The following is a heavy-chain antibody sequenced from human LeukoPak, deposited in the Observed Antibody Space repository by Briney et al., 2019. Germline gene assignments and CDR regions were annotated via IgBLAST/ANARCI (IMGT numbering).Heavy chain of an antibody. CDR2: IYHSGST. J-gene: IGHJ5*02. Sequence: SETLSLTCAVSGYSISSGYYCCWIRHPPGKALEWIGSIYHSGSTYYNPSLKSRVTISVDTSKNQFSLKLSSVTAADTAVYYCARRHPKNWFDPWGQGTLVTVSS. CDR3: ARRHPKNWFDP. CDR1: GYSISSGYY. V-gene: IGHV4-38-2*01.